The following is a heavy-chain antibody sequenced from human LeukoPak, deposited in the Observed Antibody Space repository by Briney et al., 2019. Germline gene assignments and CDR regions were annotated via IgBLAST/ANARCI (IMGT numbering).Heavy chain of an antibody. CDR3: ASIFRGYYRYFDY. J-gene: IGHJ4*02. D-gene: IGHD3-3*01. Sequence: GGSLRLSCAASGFTFSSNAMSWVRQAPGKGLEWVANIKQDGSEKYYVDSVKGRFTISRDNAKNSLYLQMNSLRAEDTAVYYCASIFRGYYRYFDYWGQGTLVTVSS. CDR1: GFTFSSNA. V-gene: IGHV3-7*01. CDR2: IKQDGSEK.